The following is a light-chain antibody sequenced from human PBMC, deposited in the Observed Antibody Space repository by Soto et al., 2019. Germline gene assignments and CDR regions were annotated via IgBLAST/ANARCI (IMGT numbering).Light chain of an antibody. Sequence: EIVLTQSPGTLSLSPGERATLSCRASQSVTNTFLAWQQQKPRQAPRLLIDAASSRATGIPDRFSGSGSGTDFTLTISRLQSEDFAVYYCQQYDSSLYTFGHGTKLEIK. CDR3: QQYDSSLYT. J-gene: IGKJ2*01. CDR2: AAS. CDR1: QSVTNTF. V-gene: IGKV3-20*01.